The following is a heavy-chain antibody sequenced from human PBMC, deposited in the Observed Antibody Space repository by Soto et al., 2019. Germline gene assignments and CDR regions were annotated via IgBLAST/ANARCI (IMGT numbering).Heavy chain of an antibody. V-gene: IGHV3-74*01. CDR3: ARVRVDSSGWYRALGYGMDV. D-gene: IGHD6-19*01. Sequence: GGSLRLSCAASGFTFSSYWMHWVRQAPGKGLVWVSRINSDGSSTSYADSVKGRFTISRDNAKNTLYLQMNSLRAEDTAVYYCARVRVDSSGWYRALGYGMDVWGQGTTVTVSS. CDR2: INSDGSST. J-gene: IGHJ6*02. CDR1: GFTFSSYW.